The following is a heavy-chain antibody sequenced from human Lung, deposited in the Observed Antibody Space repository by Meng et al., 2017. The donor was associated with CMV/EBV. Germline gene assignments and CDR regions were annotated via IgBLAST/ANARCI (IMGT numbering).Heavy chain of an antibody. CDR1: GYTFTNYD. V-gene: IGHV1-8*01. Sequence: ASVKVSXKASGYTFTNYDIDWVRQATGHGPEWMGWVNPNSGNTGYAQRFQGRVTMTRDTSTRTAYMELSSLRSDDTAVYYCARAWVLVTPVGGPPGVAPVVDHYGMDVWGQGTTVXVS. D-gene: IGHD6-13*01. J-gene: IGHJ6*02. CDR2: VNPNSGNT. CDR3: ARAWVLVTPVGGPPGVAPVVDHYGMDV.